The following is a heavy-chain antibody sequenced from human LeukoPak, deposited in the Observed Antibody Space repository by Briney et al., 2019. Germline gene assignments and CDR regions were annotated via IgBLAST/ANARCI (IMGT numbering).Heavy chain of an antibody. D-gene: IGHD5-12*01. J-gene: IGHJ4*02. CDR1: GFTFSTYA. V-gene: IGHV3-48*03. CDR3: ARSGGFDY. CDR2: ISSSGDTI. Sequence: GGSLRLSCAASGFTFSTYAMSWVRQAPGKGLEWVSYISSSGDTIYYADSVKGRFTISRDNAKNSLYLQMNSLRAEDTALYYCARSGGFDYWGQGTLVTVSS.